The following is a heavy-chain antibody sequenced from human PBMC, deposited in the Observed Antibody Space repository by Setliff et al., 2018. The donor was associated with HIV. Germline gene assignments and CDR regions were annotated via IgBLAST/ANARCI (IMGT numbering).Heavy chain of an antibody. CDR1: GYSFDSYW. CDR2: VYPLYSDT. CDR3: ARHRVGVTPSSEYYFDF. V-gene: IGHV5-51*01. J-gene: IGHJ4*02. D-gene: IGHD1-26*01. Sequence: GESLKISCTASGYSFDSYWIGWVRQVPGKGLEWLGIVYPLYSDTKYSPPLRGPFTISADKSTNTAFLQWSSLRASDSAIYYCARHRVGVTPSSEYYFDFWGQGTQVTVSS.